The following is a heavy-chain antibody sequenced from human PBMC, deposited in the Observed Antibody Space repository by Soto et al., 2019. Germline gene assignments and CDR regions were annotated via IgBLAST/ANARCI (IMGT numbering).Heavy chain of an antibody. CDR1: GYTFTGYY. D-gene: IGHD4-17*01. CDR2: INPNSGGT. Sequence: ASVKVSCKASGYTFTGYYMHWVRQAPGQGLGWMGWINPNSGGTNYAQKFQGRVTMTRDTSISTAYMELSRLRSDDTAVYYCARAGGSPEPEYGDYGVGGYYYYYGMDVWGQGTTVTVSS. CDR3: ARAGGSPEPEYGDYGVGGYYYYYGMDV. V-gene: IGHV1-2*02. J-gene: IGHJ6*02.